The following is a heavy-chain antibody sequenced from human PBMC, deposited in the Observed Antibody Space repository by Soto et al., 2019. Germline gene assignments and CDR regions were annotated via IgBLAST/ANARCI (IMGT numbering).Heavy chain of an antibody. CDR3: ARELSNSPDYFDH. CDR2: IYYSGRT. CDR1: GGSISSDDYY. Sequence: SETLSLTCTVSGGSISSDDYYWSWIRQPPGKGLERIGYIYYSGRTAYNPSLKSRLIISIDTSKNQFSLNLNSVSGADTAVYYCARELSNSPDYFDHWGQGTLVTVSS. J-gene: IGHJ4*02. D-gene: IGHD6-6*01. V-gene: IGHV4-30-4*01.